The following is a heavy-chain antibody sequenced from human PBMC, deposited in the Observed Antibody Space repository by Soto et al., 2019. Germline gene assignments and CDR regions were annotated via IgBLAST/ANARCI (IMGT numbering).Heavy chain of an antibody. J-gene: IGHJ4*01. Sequence: EVQLVESGGDLVQPGGSLRLSCAASGFTFTSYWMHWVRQSPGKGLVWVSRINPDGSRTSYADSVKGRFTISRDTAKSTLYLQMNRLGADDTAVYYCARVAVTTYYFDYWGHGTLVTVSS. V-gene: IGHV3-74*01. CDR3: ARVAVTTYYFDY. D-gene: IGHD4-17*01. CDR1: GFTFTSYW. CDR2: INPDGSRT.